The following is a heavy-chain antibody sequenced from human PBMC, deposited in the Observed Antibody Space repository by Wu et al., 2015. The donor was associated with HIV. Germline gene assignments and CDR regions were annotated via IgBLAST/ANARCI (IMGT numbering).Heavy chain of an antibody. D-gene: IGHD5-24*01. CDR2: INPIYDTS. Sequence: QVQLVQSGAEVKKPGASVKVSCKASGYTFTGYYMHWVRQAPGQGLEWMGWINPIYDTSDNAQKFQGRVTITVDDSRSTVYMELRGLTSGDTAIYYCARDRDGRNYGSGFDLWGQGTMVIISS. V-gene: IGHV1-2*02. CDR1: GYTFTGYY. J-gene: IGHJ3*01. CDR3: ARDRDGRNYGSGFDL.